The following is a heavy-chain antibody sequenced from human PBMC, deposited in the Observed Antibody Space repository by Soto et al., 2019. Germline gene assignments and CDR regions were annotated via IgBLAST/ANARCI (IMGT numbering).Heavy chain of an antibody. CDR3: AIRKYYDILTRYSNNWFAP. CDR1: GYTFTSYD. D-gene: IGHD3-9*01. CDR2: MNPNSGNT. Sequence: ASVKVSCKASGYTFTSYDINLVRQATGQGLEWMGWMNPNSGNTGYAQKFQGRVTMTRNTSISTAYMELSSLRSEDTAVYYCAIRKYYDILTRYSNNWFAPWVQGTLVTVSS. V-gene: IGHV1-8*01. J-gene: IGHJ5*02.